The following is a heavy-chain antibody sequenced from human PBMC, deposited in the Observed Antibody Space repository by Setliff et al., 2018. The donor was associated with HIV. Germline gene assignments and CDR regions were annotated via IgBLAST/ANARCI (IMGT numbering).Heavy chain of an antibody. CDR3: AAGLHYYDSTGYPLTFDY. CDR2: LYFTGST. CDR1: GGSVSSGSYY. V-gene: IGHV4-39*01. D-gene: IGHD3-22*01. J-gene: IGHJ4*02. Sequence: PSETLSLTCSVSGGSVSSGSYYWGWIRQPPGKGLEWIGTLYFTGSTYYNPSLKSRVTISVDTPKNQFSLKLSSVTAADTAVYYCAAGLHYYDSTGYPLTFDYWGQGALVTGLL.